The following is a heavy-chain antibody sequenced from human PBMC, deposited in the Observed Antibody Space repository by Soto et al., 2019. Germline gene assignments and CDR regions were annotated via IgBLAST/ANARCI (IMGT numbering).Heavy chain of an antibody. V-gene: IGHV1-18*01. Sequence: ASVKVSCKASGYTFTSYGISWVRQAPGQGLEWMGWISAYNGNTNYARKLQGRVTMTTDTSTSTAYMELRSLRSDDTAVYYCARHGPEWELRSRFDPWGQGTLVTVSS. CDR3: ARHGPEWELRSRFDP. J-gene: IGHJ5*02. CDR2: ISAYNGNT. D-gene: IGHD1-26*01. CDR1: GYTFTSYG.